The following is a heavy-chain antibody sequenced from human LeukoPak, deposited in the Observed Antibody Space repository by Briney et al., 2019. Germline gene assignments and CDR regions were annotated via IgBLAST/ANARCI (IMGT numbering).Heavy chain of an antibody. CDR2: IYTSGST. CDR1: GGSISSYY. D-gene: IGHD3-22*01. J-gene: IGHJ4*02. Sequence: SETLSLTCTVSGGSISSYYGSWIRQPAGKGLEWIGRIYTSGSTNYNPSLKSRVTMSVDTSKNQFSLKLSSVTAADTAVYYCVAYYYDSSGYSDYWGQGTLVTVSS. CDR3: VAYYYDSSGYSDY. V-gene: IGHV4-4*07.